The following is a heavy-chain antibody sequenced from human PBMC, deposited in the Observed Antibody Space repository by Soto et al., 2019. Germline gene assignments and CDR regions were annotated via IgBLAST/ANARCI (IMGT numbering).Heavy chain of an antibody. Sequence: SVKVSCKASGGTFSSYAISWVRQAPGQGLEWMGGIIPIFGTANYAQKFQGRVTITADKSTSTAYMELSSLRSEDTAVYYCARSITMIVVVPGVPYYYGMDVWGQGTTVTVSS. V-gene: IGHV1-69*06. CDR3: ARSITMIVVVPGVPYYYGMDV. J-gene: IGHJ6*02. CDR1: GGTFSSYA. CDR2: IIPIFGTA. D-gene: IGHD3-22*01.